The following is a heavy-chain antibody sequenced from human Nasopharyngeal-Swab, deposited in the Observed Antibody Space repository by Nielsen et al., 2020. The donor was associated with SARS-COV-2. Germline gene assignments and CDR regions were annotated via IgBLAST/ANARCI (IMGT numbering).Heavy chain of an antibody. V-gene: IGHV3-48*03. D-gene: IGHD4-23*01. CDR3: ARGRVRHFDY. Sequence: GESLMISCAASGFTFRSYEMNWVRQAPGKGLEWVSYISSSGSTIYYADSVKGRFTISRDNGKNSLYLPMNSLRAEDTAVYYCARGRVRHFDYWGQGTLVTVSS. J-gene: IGHJ4*02. CDR2: ISSSGSTI. CDR1: GFTFRSYE.